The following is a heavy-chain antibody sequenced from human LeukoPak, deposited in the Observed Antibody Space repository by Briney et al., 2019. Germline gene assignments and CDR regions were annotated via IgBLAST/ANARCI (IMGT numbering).Heavy chain of an antibody. CDR1: GYTFTGYY. V-gene: IGHV1-2*06. J-gene: IGHJ4*02. CDR2: INPNSGGT. D-gene: IGHD1-14*01. CDR3: AVVDPTGKFDY. Sequence: GASVKVSCKASGYTFTGYYMHWVRQAPGQGLEWMGRINPNSGGTNYAQKFQGRVTMTRDTSISTAHMELSRLRYDDTAVYYGAVVDPTGKFDYWGQGTLVTVSS.